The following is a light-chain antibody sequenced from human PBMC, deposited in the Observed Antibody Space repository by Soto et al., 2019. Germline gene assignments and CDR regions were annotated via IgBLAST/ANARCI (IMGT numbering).Light chain of an antibody. CDR1: QSVTSNY. V-gene: IGKV3-20*01. J-gene: IGKJ4*02. CDR3: QQYATSPRT. CDR2: GAS. Sequence: EIVLTQSPGTLSLSPGERATLSCGASQSVTSNYLAWYQQKSGQAPRLLIRGASTRATGIPERFSGSGSGTDFTLTITRLEPEDFAVYYCQQYATSPRTFGRGTKVDIK.